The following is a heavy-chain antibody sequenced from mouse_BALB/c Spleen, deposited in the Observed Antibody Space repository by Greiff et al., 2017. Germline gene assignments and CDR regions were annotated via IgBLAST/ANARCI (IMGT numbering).Heavy chain of an antibody. J-gene: IGHJ2*01. CDR1: GYSITSDYA. Sequence: VQLKESGPGLVKPSQSLSLTCTVTGYSITSDYAWNWIRQFPGNKLEWMGYISYSGSTSYNPSLKSRISITRDTSKNQFFLQLNSVTTEDTATYYCATAYYGNYGGFDYWGQGTTLTVSS. CDR2: ISYSGST. CDR3: ATAYYGNYGGFDY. V-gene: IGHV3-2*02. D-gene: IGHD2-10*01.